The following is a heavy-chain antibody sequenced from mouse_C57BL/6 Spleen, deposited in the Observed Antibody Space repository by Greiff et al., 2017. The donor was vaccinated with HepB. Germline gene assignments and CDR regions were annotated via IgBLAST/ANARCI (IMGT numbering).Heavy chain of an antibody. Sequence: EVQWVESGGGLVKPGGSLKLSCAASGFTFSSYTMSWVRQTPEKRLEWVATISGGGGNTYYPDSVKGRFTISRDNAKNTLYLQMSSLRSEDTALYYCARQDSNYAWFAYWGQGTLVTVSA. CDR1: GFTFSSYT. D-gene: IGHD2-5*01. CDR3: ARQDSNYAWFAY. V-gene: IGHV5-9*01. CDR2: ISGGGGNT. J-gene: IGHJ3*01.